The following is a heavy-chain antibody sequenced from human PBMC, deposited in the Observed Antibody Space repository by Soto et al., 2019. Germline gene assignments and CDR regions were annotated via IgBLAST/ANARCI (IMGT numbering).Heavy chain of an antibody. D-gene: IGHD3-16*01. CDR2: TYYRSKWYN. J-gene: IGHJ4*02. V-gene: IGHV6-1*01. CDR3: AGVTWGPLDY. CDR1: GGSVSSISAT. Sequence: PSQTLSLTCAISGGSVSSISATWNWIRQSPSRGLEWLGRTYYRSKWYNDYAVSVKSRITINPDTSKNQFFLQLSSVTPEDTAVYYCAGVTWGPLDYWGQGTLVTVSS.